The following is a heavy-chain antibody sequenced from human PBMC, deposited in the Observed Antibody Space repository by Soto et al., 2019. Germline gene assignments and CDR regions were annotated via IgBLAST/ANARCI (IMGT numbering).Heavy chain of an antibody. Sequence: EEQLVESGGGLVQLGGSLRLSCAASGFSVSEKHMSWVRQAPGKGLEWVSTIYSIYGRSRTCYADSVEGRFTISRDNAKNTLSLQMNTLRAEDTAVYDGARAERSAFEVWGQGAMVTVSA. CDR2: IYSIYGRSRT. CDR3: ARAERSAFEV. D-gene: IGHD1-26*01. J-gene: IGHJ3*01. CDR1: GFSVSEKH. V-gene: IGHV3-66*01.